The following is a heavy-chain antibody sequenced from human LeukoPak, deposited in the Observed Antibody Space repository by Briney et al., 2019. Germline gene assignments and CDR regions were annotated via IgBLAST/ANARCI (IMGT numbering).Heavy chain of an antibody. CDR2: INPSGGST. CDR1: GYTFTGYY. V-gene: IGHV1-46*01. Sequence: ASVKVSCKASGYTFTGYYMHWVRQAPGQGLKWMGIINPSGGSTSYAQKFQGRVTMTRDMSTSTVYMELSSLRSEDTAVYYCARDRPAAAGTEVAFDIWGQGTMVTVSS. D-gene: IGHD6-13*01. CDR3: ARDRPAAAGTEVAFDI. J-gene: IGHJ3*02.